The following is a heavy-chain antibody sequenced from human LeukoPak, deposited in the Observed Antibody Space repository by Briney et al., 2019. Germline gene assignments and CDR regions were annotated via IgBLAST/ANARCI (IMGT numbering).Heavy chain of an antibody. J-gene: IGHJ6*02. CDR3: ARSIPSYYGMDV. D-gene: IGHD2/OR15-2a*01. V-gene: IGHV4-31*03. Sequence: SETLSLTCTVSGGSISSGGYYWSWIRQHPGKGLEWIGYIYYSGSTYYNPSLKSRVTISVDTSKNQFSLKLSSVTAADTAVYYCARSIPSYYGMDVWGQGTTVTASS. CDR2: IYYSGST. CDR1: GGSISSGGYY.